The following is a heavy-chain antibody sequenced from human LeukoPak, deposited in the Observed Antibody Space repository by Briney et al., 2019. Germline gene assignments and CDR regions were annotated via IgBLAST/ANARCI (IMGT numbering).Heavy chain of an antibody. Sequence: GGSLRLSCAASGFTFNSYGMHWVRQAPGKGLEWLAFISYDGSNTYYADSVKGRFTISRDNSKNTLYLQMNSLRAEDTAVYYCAKDRIQLWYWGQGTLVTVSS. V-gene: IGHV3-30*02. D-gene: IGHD5-18*01. CDR2: ISYDGSNT. CDR1: GFTFNSYG. CDR3: AKDRIQLWY. J-gene: IGHJ4*02.